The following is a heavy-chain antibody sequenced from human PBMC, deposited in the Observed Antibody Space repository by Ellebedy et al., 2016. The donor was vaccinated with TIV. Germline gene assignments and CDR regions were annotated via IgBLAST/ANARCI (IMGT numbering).Heavy chain of an antibody. J-gene: IGHJ4*02. CDR2: IYYSGST. CDR1: GGSISSSSYY. Sequence: MPSETLSLTCTVSGGSISSSSYYWGWIRQPPGKGLEWIGSIYYSGSTYYNPSLKSRVTISVDTSKNQFSLKLSSVTAADTAVYYCARQGYRGYSYGATYTPVDYWGQGTLVTVSS. V-gene: IGHV4-39*01. CDR3: ARQGYRGYSYGATYTPVDY. D-gene: IGHD5-18*01.